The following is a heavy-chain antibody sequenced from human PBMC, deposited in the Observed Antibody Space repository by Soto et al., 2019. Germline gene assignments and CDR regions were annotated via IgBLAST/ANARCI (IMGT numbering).Heavy chain of an antibody. CDR2: TQYGGST. CDR3: ARVSVVAASLDY. CDR1: GRSISSGNYY. J-gene: IGHJ4*02. Sequence: SETLSLTCTFTGRSISSGNYYLSLIRQPSGKVLECIVYTQYGGSTYYNRSLKSHVTKSVDTSKSPLPLKLSSVTAADRAVYYCARVSVVAASLDYWGQGTLVTVSS. D-gene: IGHD2-15*01. V-gene: IGHV4-30-4*01.